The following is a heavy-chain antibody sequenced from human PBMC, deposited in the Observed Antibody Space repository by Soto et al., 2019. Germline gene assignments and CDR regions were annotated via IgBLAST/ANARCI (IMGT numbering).Heavy chain of an antibody. V-gene: IGHV1-69*13. Sequence: ASVKVSCKVSGGIFNSYAISWVRQAPGQGLEWMGAIIPMFGSATYAQKFRGRATITADESTSTVYMELSSLGSEGTAMYYCTRGPSEEMATMHYFDFWGQGTLVTVSS. D-gene: IGHD5-12*01. J-gene: IGHJ4*02. CDR3: TRGPSEEMATMHYFDF. CDR1: GGIFNSYA. CDR2: IIPMFGSA.